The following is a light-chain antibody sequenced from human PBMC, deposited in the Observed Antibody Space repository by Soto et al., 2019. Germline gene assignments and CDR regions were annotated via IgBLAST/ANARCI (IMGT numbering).Light chain of an antibody. V-gene: IGKV3-15*01. CDR2: DAS. Sequence: EIAMKQSPATLSVSPGKRATLSCRASQSISSKLAWYQHRPGQAPRLLIFDASTRATGVPVRFRGSGSGTEFTLTISGLQSEDFAVYCCQQYDKWPQTFGGGTKVEIK. J-gene: IGKJ4*01. CDR1: QSISSK. CDR3: QQYDKWPQT.